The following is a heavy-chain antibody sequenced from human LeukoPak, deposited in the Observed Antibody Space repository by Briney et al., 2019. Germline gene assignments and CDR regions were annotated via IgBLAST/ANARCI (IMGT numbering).Heavy chain of an antibody. Sequence: SETLSLTCSVFSDSISPNYWTWIRQSPRKGLEWIGYVYYTGRTKYNPSLQSRLTISLDTSNNHFSLQLSSVTTADTAVYYCARLLDSDNSGAPDTFDMWGQGTMVTVSS. CDR2: VYYTGRT. CDR1: SDSISPNY. V-gene: IGHV4-59*01. J-gene: IGHJ3*02. D-gene: IGHD3-22*01. CDR3: ARLLDSDNSGAPDTFDM.